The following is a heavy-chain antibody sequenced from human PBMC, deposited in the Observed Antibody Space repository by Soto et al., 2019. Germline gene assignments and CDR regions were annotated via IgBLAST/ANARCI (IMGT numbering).Heavy chain of an antibody. J-gene: IGHJ6*02. CDR3: AGGGAGAYYYYGMDV. V-gene: IGHV1-69*01. CDR2: IIPIFGTA. CDR1: GGTFSSYA. Sequence: QVQLVQSGAEVKKPGSSVKVSCKASGGTFSSYAISWVRQAPGQGLEWMGGIIPIFGTANYAQKFQGRVTITADESASPAYRGLSSLRSEDRAVYYWAGGGAGAYYYYGMDVWGQGTTVTVSS. D-gene: IGHD3-10*01.